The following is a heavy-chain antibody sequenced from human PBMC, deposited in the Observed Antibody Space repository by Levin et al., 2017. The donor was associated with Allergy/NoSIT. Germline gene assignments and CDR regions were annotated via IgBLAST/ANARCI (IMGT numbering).Heavy chain of an antibody. Sequence: GGSLRLSCAASGFTFSDYGMHWVRQAPGKGLEWVAVMSYDGTSKYYADSVKGRFTISRDNSKNTLYLQMHGLRAEDTAVYYCAKAGCSSTNCYTNYWGQGTLVTVSS. D-gene: IGHD2-2*02. J-gene: IGHJ4*02. CDR2: MSYDGTSK. CDR3: AKAGCSSTNCYTNY. V-gene: IGHV3-30*18. CDR1: GFTFSDYG.